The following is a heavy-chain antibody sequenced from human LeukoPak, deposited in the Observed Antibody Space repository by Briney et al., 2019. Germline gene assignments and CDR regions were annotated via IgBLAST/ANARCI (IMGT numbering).Heavy chain of an antibody. CDR2: IRYDGSNK. J-gene: IGHJ6*03. V-gene: IGHV3-30*02. D-gene: IGHD5-18*01. CDR3: AKSAGRLWYTYYYYYYMDV. Sequence: GGSLRLSCAASGFTFSSYGMHWVRQAPGKGLEWVAFIRYDGSNKYYADSVKGRFTISRDNSKNTLYLQMNSLRAEDTAVYYCAKSAGRLWYTYYYYYYMDVWGKGTTVTISS. CDR1: GFTFSSYG.